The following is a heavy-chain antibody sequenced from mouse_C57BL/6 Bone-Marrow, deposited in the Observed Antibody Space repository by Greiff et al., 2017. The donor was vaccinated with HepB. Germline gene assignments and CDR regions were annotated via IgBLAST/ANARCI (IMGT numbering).Heavy chain of an antibody. D-gene: IGHD2-4*01. Sequence: EVHLVESGGGLVQPGGSLKLSCAASGFTFSDYYMYWVRQTPEKRLEWVAYISNGGGSTYYPDTVKGRFTISRDNAKNTLYLQMSRLKSEDTAMYYCARQLRRSYYAMDYWGQGTSVTVSS. V-gene: IGHV5-12*01. CDR2: ISNGGGST. CDR1: GFTFSDYY. CDR3: ARQLRRSYYAMDY. J-gene: IGHJ4*01.